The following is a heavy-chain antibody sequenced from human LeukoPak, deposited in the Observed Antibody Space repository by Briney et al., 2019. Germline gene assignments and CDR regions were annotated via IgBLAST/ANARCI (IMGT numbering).Heavy chain of an antibody. J-gene: IGHJ3*02. CDR3: ARVLVTVTKGFDI. CDR1: ADSFSSHY. CDR2: ISYIGST. Sequence: SETLSLTCAVSADSFSSHYWTWIRQPPGKGLEWIGYISYIGSTNYNPSLKSRVTISIDTSKNQFSLKLSSVTAADTAVYYCARVLVTVTKGFDIWGQGTMVSVSS. V-gene: IGHV4-59*11. D-gene: IGHD4-17*01.